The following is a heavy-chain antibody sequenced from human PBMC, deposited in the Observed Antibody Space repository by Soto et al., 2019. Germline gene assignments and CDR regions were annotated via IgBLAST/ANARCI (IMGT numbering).Heavy chain of an antibody. Sequence: GESLKISCGASGYSFPGFWIGWVRQMPGKGLEWMGIIFPADSDTRYSPSFQGQVTISVDKSISTAYLQWSSLKASDTAMYYCGRRGAGYNYHYWGQVPLVTVSS. CDR3: GRRGAGYNYHY. J-gene: IGHJ4*02. V-gene: IGHV5-51*01. CDR1: GYSFPGFW. D-gene: IGHD5-12*01. CDR2: IFPADSDT.